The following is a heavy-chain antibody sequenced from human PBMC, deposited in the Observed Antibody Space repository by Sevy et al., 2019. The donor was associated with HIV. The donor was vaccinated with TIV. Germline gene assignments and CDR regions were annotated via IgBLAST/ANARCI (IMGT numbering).Heavy chain of an antibody. V-gene: IGHV1-2*02. Sequence: ASVKVSCKASGYTFTGYYMHWVRQAPGQGLEWMGWINPNSGGTNYAQKFQGRVTMTRDTSISTAYMELSRLRSDDTAVYYCAVGYCSSTSCHIPHWYFDYWVQGTLVTVSS. CDR1: GYTFTGYY. CDR2: INPNSGGT. D-gene: IGHD2-2*02. J-gene: IGHJ4*02. CDR3: AVGYCSSTSCHIPHWYFDY.